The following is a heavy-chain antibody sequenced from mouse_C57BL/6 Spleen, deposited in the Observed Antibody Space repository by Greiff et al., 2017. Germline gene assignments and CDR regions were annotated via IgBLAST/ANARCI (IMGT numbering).Heavy chain of an antibody. CDR1: GYTFTSYW. V-gene: IGHV1-7*01. J-gene: IGHJ4*01. Sequence: VQLQQSGAELAKPGASVQLSCKASGYTFTSYWMHWVKQRPGQGLEWIGYINPSSGYTKYNQKFKDKATFTADKSSSTAYMQLSSLTYEDSAVYYCAPHNWPHYYALDYWGQGTSVTVSS. CDR2: INPSSGYT. D-gene: IGHD4-1*02. CDR3: APHNWPHYYALDY.